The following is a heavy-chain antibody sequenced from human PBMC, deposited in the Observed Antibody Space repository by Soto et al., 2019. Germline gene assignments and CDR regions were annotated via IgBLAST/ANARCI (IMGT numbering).Heavy chain of an antibody. CDR2: INAGNSDT. V-gene: IGHV1-3*01. Sequence: ASVKVSCKASGYTFTSYAMHWVRQAPGQRLEWMGWINAGNSDTKYSQKFQGRVTITRDTSASTAYMELSSLRSEDTAVYYCARDSVAGKFDYWGQGTLVTVSS. J-gene: IGHJ4*02. CDR1: GYTFTSYA. CDR3: ARDSVAGKFDY. D-gene: IGHD6-19*01.